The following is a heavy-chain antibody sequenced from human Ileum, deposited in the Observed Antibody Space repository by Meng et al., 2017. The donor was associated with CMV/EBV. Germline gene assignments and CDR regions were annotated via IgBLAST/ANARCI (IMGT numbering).Heavy chain of an antibody. CDR1: GFTFSSYA. V-gene: IGHV3-23*01. CDR3: AKGVSIFGVLPDY. Sequence: GESLKISCAASGFTFSSYAMSWVRQAPGKGLEWVSDISGIGDNTYHADSVKGRFTISRDNSKNTLYLQMNSLRGEDTAVYYCAKGVSIFGVLPDYWGQGTRVT. D-gene: IGHD3-3*01. CDR2: ISGIGDNT. J-gene: IGHJ4*02.